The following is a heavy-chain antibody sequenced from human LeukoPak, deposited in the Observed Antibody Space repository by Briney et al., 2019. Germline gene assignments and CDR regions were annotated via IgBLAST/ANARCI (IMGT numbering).Heavy chain of an antibody. CDR2: IDPNSGGT. V-gene: IGHV1-2*02. CDR1: GYTFTAYY. J-gene: IGHJ4*02. Sequence: ASVKVSCKASGYTFTAYYIHWVRQAPGQGLEWMGWIDPNSGGTNFAQKFQGRVTMTRDTSISTAYMELSSLRSDDTAVYYCARCYCTATSCYYFDFWGQGTLVTVSS. CDR3: ARCYCTATSCYYFDF. D-gene: IGHD2-2*01.